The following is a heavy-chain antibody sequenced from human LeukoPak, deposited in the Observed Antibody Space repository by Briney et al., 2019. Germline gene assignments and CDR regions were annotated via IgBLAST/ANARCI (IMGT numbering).Heavy chain of an antibody. CDR2: ISSSSSYI. D-gene: IGHD5-18*01. V-gene: IGHV3-21*01. Sequence: GGSLRLSCAASGFTFSSYAMSWVRQAPGKGLEWVSSISSSSSYIYYADSVKGRFTISRDNAKNSLYLQMNSLGAEDTAVYYCARHLSGVTGYTYGRGIDYWGQGTLVTVSS. J-gene: IGHJ4*02. CDR1: GFTFSSYA. CDR3: ARHLSGVTGYTYGRGIDY.